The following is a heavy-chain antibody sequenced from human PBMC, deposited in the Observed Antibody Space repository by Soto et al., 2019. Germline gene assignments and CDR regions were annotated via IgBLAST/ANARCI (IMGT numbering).Heavy chain of an antibody. J-gene: IGHJ6*02. V-gene: IGHV1-46*01. CDR3: ARDQTSVLMVYAISYGMDV. Sequence: ASVKVSCKASGYTFTSYYMHWVRRAPGQGLEWMGIINPSGGSTSYAQKFQGRVTMTRDTSTSTVYMELSSLRSEDTAVYYCARDQTSVLMVYAISYGMDVWGQGTTVTVSS. CDR1: GYTFTSYY. D-gene: IGHD2-8*01. CDR2: INPSGGST.